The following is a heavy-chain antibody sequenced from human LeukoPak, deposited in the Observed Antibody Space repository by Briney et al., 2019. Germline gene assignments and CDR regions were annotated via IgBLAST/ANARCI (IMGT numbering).Heavy chain of an antibody. CDR1: GFTFSSYE. CDR3: ARQSSIWNDGTNTDFNY. V-gene: IGHV3-48*03. CDR2: ISSSGFTM. Sequence: GGSLRLSCVASGFTFSSYEMNWVRQAPGKGLEWVSYISSSGFTMYYADSVEGRFTISRDNAKNSLYLQMNSLRVEDTALYYCARQSSIWNDGTNTDFNYWGQGTLVTVSS. D-gene: IGHD1-1*01. J-gene: IGHJ4*02.